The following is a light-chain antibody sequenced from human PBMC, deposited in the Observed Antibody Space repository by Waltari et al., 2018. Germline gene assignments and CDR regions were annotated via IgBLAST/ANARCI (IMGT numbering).Light chain of an antibody. CDR1: QDISNY. J-gene: IGKJ4*01. CDR3: QQYDNLLLT. CDR2: DAS. V-gene: IGKV1-33*01. Sequence: DIQMTQSPSSLSASVGDSVTITCQASQDISNYLNWYQQKPGKAPKLLIYDASNLETGVPSRFSGSGSGTDFTITISSLQPEDIATYYCQQYDNLLLTFGGGTKVEIK.